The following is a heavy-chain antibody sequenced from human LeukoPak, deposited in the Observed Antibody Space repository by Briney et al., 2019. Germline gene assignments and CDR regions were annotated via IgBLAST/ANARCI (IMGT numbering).Heavy chain of an antibody. J-gene: IGHJ4*02. V-gene: IGHV4-39*07. CDR1: GGSISSSSYY. D-gene: IGHD6-13*01. CDR3: ARAQQLVKDY. Sequence: PSETLSLTCSVSGGSISSSSYYWGWISQPPGKGLEWIGSIYYSGSTYYNPSLKSRVTISVDTSKNQFSLKLSSVTAADTAVYYCARAQQLVKDYWGQGTLVTVSS. CDR2: IYYSGST.